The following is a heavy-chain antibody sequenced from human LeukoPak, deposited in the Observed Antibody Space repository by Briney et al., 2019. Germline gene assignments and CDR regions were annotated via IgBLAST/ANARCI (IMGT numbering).Heavy chain of an antibody. D-gene: IGHD3-3*01. V-gene: IGHV3-30*02. Sequence: GGSLRLSCAVSGFTLSTYGMHWVRQAPGNGLGWVAFTRFDVTSKYYADSVKGRFTISRDNSRNTECLQVNNLRTEATALYYCLKASLSDASGHYYYMDVGSKGTTVTVSS. J-gene: IGHJ6*03. CDR1: GFTLSTYG. CDR2: TRFDVTSK. CDR3: LKASLSDASGHYYYMDV.